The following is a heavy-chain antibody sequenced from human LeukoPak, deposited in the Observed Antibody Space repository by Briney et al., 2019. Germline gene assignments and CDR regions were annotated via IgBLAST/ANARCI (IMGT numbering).Heavy chain of an antibody. CDR2: TNPSGGST. CDR3: ARGERSGSFDY. CDR1: GYTLTFYH. V-gene: IGHV1-46*01. J-gene: IGHJ4*02. D-gene: IGHD1-26*01. Sequence: ASVKVSCKASGYTLTFYHMHWARQAPGQGLEWMGITNPSGGSTSYAQKFQGRLTMTRDTSTSTVYMELSSLRSEDTAVYYCARGERSGSFDYWGQGTLVTVSS.